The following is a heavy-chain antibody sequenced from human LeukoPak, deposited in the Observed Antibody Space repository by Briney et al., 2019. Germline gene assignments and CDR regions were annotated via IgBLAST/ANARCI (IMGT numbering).Heavy chain of an antibody. CDR1: GGSISSYY. Sequence: SETLSLTCTVSGGSISSYYWSWIRQPPGKGLEWIGYIYYSGSTNYNPSLKSRVTISVDTSKNQFSLKLSSVTAADTAVYYCARLRVGATIIDYWGQGTLVTVSS. CDR3: ARLRVGATIIDY. J-gene: IGHJ4*02. V-gene: IGHV4-59*01. CDR2: IYYSGST. D-gene: IGHD1-26*01.